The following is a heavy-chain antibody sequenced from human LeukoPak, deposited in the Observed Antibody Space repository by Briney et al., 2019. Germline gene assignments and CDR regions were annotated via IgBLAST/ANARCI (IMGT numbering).Heavy chain of an antibody. J-gene: IGHJ6*02. D-gene: IGHD2-15*01. V-gene: IGHV3-48*03. CDR3: ARDRDSDGLDV. CDR2: ISDGGGTT. CDR1: GFAFNTYD. Sequence: AGGSLRLFCSAAGFAFNTYDMHWVRQAPGKGLQWVSYISDGGGTTYYADSVKGRFTISRDNGKNSLFLQMNSLSAEDTAIYYCARDRDSDGLDVWGQGTTVTV.